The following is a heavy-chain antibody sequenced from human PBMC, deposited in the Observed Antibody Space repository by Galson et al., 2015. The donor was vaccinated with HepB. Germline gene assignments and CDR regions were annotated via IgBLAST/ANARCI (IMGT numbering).Heavy chain of an antibody. V-gene: IGHV3-48*04. Sequence: SLRLSCAASTFIFSTYSMNWVRQAPGKGLEWVSHISSSSTTIYYADSVKGRFTISRDNAKNSLYLQMNSLRVVDTAVYYCVFLRGNDLKPLDYWGQGTLVTVSS. J-gene: IGHJ4*02. CDR2: ISSSSTTI. CDR3: VFLRGNDLKPLDY. D-gene: IGHD4-23*01. CDR1: TFIFSTYS.